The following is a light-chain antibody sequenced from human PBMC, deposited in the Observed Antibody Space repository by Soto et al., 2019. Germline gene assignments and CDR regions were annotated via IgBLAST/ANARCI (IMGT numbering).Light chain of an antibody. J-gene: IGKJ4*01. Sequence: IQMTQSPSSLSASVGDRVTITCRASQGIRNDLGWYQQKPGKAPKLLIYAASSLQSGFPSRFSGSGSGTDFPLTSRSLQPKNFPTYYCLQDNNSPALPSGGGTKVEIK. CDR1: QGIRND. V-gene: IGKV1-6*01. CDR3: LQDNNSPALP. CDR2: AAS.